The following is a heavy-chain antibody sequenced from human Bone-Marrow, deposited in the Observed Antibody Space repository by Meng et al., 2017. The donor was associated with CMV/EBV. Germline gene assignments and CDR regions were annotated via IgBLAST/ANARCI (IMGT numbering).Heavy chain of an antibody. J-gene: IGHJ6*01. CDR3: ARDERLLWFGELLSSFYYYYGMDV. Sequence: GGSLRLSCVAAGFAFSSSGMHWVRQAPGKGLEWVAVISYDGSNEYYADSVKGRFTISRDNSKNTLYLQMNSLRAEDTAVYYCARDERLLWFGELLSSFYYYYGMDVWGQGTTVTVSS. D-gene: IGHD3-10*01. CDR2: ISYDGSNE. CDR1: GFAFSSSG. V-gene: IGHV3-30*04.